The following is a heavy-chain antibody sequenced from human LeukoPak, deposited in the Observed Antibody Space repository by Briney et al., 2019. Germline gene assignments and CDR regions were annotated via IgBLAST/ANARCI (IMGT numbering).Heavy chain of an antibody. V-gene: IGHV3-43D*03. CDR3: AKPHLPVVATPYFDY. CDR1: GFTFDDYA. Sequence: GRSLRLSCAASGFTFDDYAMHWVRQAPGKGLEWVSHITWNGGSTYYADSVQGRFTISRDNSKNSLYLQMNSLKPEDTALYYCAKPHLPVVATPYFDYWGQGTLVTVSS. CDR2: ITWNGGST. D-gene: IGHD5-12*01. J-gene: IGHJ4*02.